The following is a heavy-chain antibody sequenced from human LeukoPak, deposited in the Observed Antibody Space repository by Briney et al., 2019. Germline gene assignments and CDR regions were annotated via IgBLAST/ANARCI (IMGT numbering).Heavy chain of an antibody. V-gene: IGHV1-69*01. Sequence: SVRVSCKASGGTFNSYAISWVRQAPGQGLEWMGGIIPIFGTANYAQKFQGRVTITADESTSTAYMELSSLRSEDTAVYYCASSAVHGDAFDIWGQGTMVTVSS. CDR2: IIPIFGTA. J-gene: IGHJ3*02. CDR1: GGTFNSYA. D-gene: IGHD6-25*01. CDR3: ASSAVHGDAFDI.